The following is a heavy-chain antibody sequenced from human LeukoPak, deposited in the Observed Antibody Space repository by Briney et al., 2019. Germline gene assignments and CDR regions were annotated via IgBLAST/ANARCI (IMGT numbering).Heavy chain of an antibody. J-gene: IGHJ3*02. CDR2: INPSGGST. CDR3: ATGSRVFAFDI. D-gene: IGHD6-25*01. CDR1: GHTFTGYY. Sequence: ASVKVSCKASGHTFTGYYLHWVRQAPGQGLEWMGIINPSGGSTNYAQKFQGRVTMTRDTSTSTVYMELSSLRSDDTAVYYCATGSRVFAFDIWGQGTMVTVSS. V-gene: IGHV1-46*01.